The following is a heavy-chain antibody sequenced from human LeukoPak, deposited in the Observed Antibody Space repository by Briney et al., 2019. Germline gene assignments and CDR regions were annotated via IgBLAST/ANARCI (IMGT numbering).Heavy chain of an antibody. V-gene: IGHV3-21*04. CDR3: ASLLRPIGYFQH. J-gene: IGHJ1*01. CDR1: GFTFSSYT. CDR2: ISTSSIYI. D-gene: IGHD1-26*01. Sequence: GGSLRLSCAASGFTFSSYTMNWVRQAPGKGLEWVSSISTSSIYIYYADSVRGRFTISRDNAKNSLYLQMNSLRAEDTAVYYCASLLRPIGYFQHWGQGTLVTVSS.